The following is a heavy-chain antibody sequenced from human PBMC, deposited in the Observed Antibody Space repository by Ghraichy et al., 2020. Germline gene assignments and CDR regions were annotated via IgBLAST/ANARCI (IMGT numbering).Heavy chain of an antibody. J-gene: IGHJ4*02. V-gene: IGHV1-2*04. CDR3: ARNSDSGYSYAPPDY. Sequence: ASVKVSCKASGYTFTGYYMHWVRQAPGQGLEWMGWINPNSGGTNYAQKFQGWVTMTRDTSISTAYMELSRLRSDDTAVYYCARNSDSGYSYAPPDYWGQGTLFTVSS. CDR1: GYTFTGYY. CDR2: INPNSGGT. D-gene: IGHD5-18*01.